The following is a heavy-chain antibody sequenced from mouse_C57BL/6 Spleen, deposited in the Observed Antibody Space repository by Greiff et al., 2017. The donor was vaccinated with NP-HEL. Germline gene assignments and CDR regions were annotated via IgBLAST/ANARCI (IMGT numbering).Heavy chain of an antibody. Sequence: QVQLKESGPGLVQPSQSLSITCTVSGFSLTSYGVHWVRQSPGKGLEWLGVIWRGGSTDYNAACMSRLSITKDNSKIQVFFKMNSLQADDTAIYYCANYDYDGSGFAYWGQGTLVTVSA. V-gene: IGHV2-5*01. CDR3: ANYDYDGSGFAY. D-gene: IGHD2-4*01. J-gene: IGHJ3*01. CDR1: GFSLTSYG. CDR2: IWRGGST.